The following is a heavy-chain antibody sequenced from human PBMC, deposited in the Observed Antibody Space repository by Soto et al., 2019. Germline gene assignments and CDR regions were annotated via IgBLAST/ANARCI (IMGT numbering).Heavy chain of an antibody. CDR3: AHRVEYYFDY. CDR2: VYWDDDK. D-gene: IGHD1-1*01. Sequence: QITLKESGPTLVKPTQTLTLTCTFSGFSLSTSGVGVGWIRKPPGKALEWLALVYWDDDKLYSPFMKSRLTITKDTSKNQVVLTMTNMDPVDTATYYCAHRVEYYFDYWGQGTLVTVSS. J-gene: IGHJ4*02. CDR1: GFSLSTSGVG. V-gene: IGHV2-5*02.